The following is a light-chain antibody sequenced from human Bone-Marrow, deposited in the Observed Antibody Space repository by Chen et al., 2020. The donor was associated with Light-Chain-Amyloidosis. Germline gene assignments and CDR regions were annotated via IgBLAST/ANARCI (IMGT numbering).Light chain of an antibody. J-gene: IGLJ3*02. Sequence: SYVLTQPSSVSVAPGQTATIACGGNNIGSTSVHWYQQTPGQAPLLVVYDDSDRHSGIPERVCGSNSGNTATLTISRVEAGGEADYYCQVWDRSSDRPVFGGGTKLTVL. CDR2: DDS. CDR1: NIGSTS. CDR3: QVWDRSSDRPV. V-gene: IGLV3-21*02.